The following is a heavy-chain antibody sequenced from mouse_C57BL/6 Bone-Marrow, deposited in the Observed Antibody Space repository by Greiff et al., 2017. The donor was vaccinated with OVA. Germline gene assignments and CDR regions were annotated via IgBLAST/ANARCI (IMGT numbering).Heavy chain of an antibody. Sequence: EVHLVESGGGLVQSGRSLRLSCATSGFTFSDFYMEWVRQAPGKGLEWIAASRNKANDYTTEYSASVKGRFIVSRDTSQSILYLQMNALRAEDTAIYYCARDGNYYGSSSYWYFDVWGTGTTVTVSS. J-gene: IGHJ1*03. D-gene: IGHD1-1*01. CDR3: ARDGNYYGSSSYWYFDV. CDR1: GFTFSDFY. V-gene: IGHV7-1*01. CDR2: SRNKANDYTT.